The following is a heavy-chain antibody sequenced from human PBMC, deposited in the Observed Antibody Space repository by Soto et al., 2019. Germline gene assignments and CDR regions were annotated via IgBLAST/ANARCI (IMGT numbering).Heavy chain of an antibody. CDR3: ARRTISIAASLDYGLDV. V-gene: IGHV4-61*08. J-gene: IGHJ6*02. D-gene: IGHD6-6*01. Sequence: SETLSLTCAVSGGSISSGGYSWSWIRQPPGKGLEWIGYIYYSGSTRYNPSLKSRVTISLDTSKNQFSLKLSSVTAADTAVYYCARRTISIAASLDYGLDVWGQGTTVTVSS. CDR1: GGSISSGGYS. CDR2: IYYSGST.